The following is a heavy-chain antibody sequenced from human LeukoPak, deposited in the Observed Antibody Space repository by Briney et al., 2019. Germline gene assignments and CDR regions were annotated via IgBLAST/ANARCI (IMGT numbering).Heavy chain of an antibody. CDR2: ISSSSSTI. V-gene: IGHV3-48*01. Sequence: GGSLRLSCAASGFTFSSYEMNWVRQAPGKGLEWVSYISSSSSTIYYADSVKGRFTISRDNAKNSLYLQMNSLRAEDTAVYYCARVRRAAAGSFDYWGQGTLVTVSS. D-gene: IGHD6-13*01. J-gene: IGHJ4*02. CDR1: GFTFSSYE. CDR3: ARVRRAAAGSFDY.